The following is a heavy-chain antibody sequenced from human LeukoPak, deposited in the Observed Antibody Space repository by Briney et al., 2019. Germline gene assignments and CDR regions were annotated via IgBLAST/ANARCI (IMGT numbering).Heavy chain of an antibody. CDR1: GFTFSHYT. CDR3: AKESLITIFGVVAYFDY. Sequence: GGSLRLSCAASGFTFSHYTMNWIRQAPGKGLEWVSAISGSGGSTYYADSVKGRFTISRDNSKNTLYLQINSLRAEDTAVYYCAKESLITIFGVVAYFDYWGQGTLVTVSS. V-gene: IGHV3-23*01. D-gene: IGHD3-3*01. J-gene: IGHJ4*02. CDR2: ISGSGGST.